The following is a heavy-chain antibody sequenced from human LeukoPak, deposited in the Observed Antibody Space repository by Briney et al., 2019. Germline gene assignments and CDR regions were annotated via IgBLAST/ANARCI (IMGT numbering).Heavy chain of an antibody. J-gene: IGHJ4*02. D-gene: IGHD6-19*01. CDR3: AKIMTRSRICPCSGFDW. V-gene: IGHV3-23*01. Sequence: GGSLRLSRAASRFTFSNYAMSWVRQAPGKGPEWVSIITSGSNTYYADSVKGRFTISRDNSKNTVYLQMSSLRAEDTAVYYCAKIMTRSRICPCSGFDWWGQEPVVSVSS. CDR2: ITSGSNT. CDR1: RFTFSNYA.